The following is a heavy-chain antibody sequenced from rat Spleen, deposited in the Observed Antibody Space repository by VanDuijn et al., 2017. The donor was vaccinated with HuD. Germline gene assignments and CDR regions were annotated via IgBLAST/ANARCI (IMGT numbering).Heavy chain of an antibody. V-gene: IGHV5-22*01. Sequence: EVQLVESGGGLVQPGRSLKVSCAASGFTFSNFYMAWVGQAPKKGLEWVESINYEGSNFYYGESVKGRFTISRDNAKSTLYLQMNSLRSEDTATYYCARGPPFDYWGQGVMVTVSS. CDR1: GFTFSNFY. CDR2: INYEGSNF. D-gene: IGHD3-1*01. CDR3: ARGPPFDY. J-gene: IGHJ2*01.